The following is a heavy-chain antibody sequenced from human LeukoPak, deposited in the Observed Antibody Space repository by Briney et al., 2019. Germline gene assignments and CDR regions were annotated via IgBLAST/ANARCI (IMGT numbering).Heavy chain of an antibody. V-gene: IGHV3-48*03. CDR2: ISSSGSTI. CDR1: GFTFSSYE. D-gene: IGHD3-10*01. Sequence: GGSLRLSCAASGFTFSSYEMNWVRQAPGKGLEWVSYISSSGSTIYYADSVKGRFTISRDNSKNTLYLQMNSLRAEDTAVYYCARDTLPYGSGSYSPGYWGQGTLVTVSS. CDR3: ARDTLPYGSGSYSPGY. J-gene: IGHJ4*02.